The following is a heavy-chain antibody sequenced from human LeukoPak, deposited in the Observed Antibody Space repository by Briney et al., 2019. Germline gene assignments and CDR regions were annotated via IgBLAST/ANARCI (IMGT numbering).Heavy chain of an antibody. D-gene: IGHD1-1*01. CDR1: GFTFSSYA. CDR3: IRDNDAWAFDI. CDR2: ISYDGSNK. J-gene: IGHJ3*02. Sequence: GGSLRLSCAASGFTFSSYAMHWVRQAPGKGLEWVAVISYDGSNKYYADSVKGRFTISRDNSKNTLYLQMNSLRAEDTAVYYCIRDNDAWAFDIWGQGTMVTVSS. V-gene: IGHV3-30-3*01.